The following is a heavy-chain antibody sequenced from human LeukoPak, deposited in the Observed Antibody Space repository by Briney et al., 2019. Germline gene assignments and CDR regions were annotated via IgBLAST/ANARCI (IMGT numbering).Heavy chain of an antibody. CDR2: INPNSGGT. CDR1: GYTFTGYD. Sequence: GASVKVSCKASGYTFTGYDMHWVRQAPGQGFEWMGWINPNSGGTNYAQKFQGRVTMTRDTPITTAYMEPSRLRSDDTAVYYCAREGSSKIDYWGQGTLVTVSS. V-gene: IGHV1-2*02. D-gene: IGHD6-6*01. J-gene: IGHJ4*02. CDR3: AREGSSKIDY.